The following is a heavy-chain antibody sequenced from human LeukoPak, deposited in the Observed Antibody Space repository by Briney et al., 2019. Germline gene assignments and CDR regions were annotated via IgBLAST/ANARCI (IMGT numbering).Heavy chain of an antibody. CDR1: GFTFSSYG. CDR2: IRYDGSNQ. J-gene: IGHJ4*02. Sequence: GSLRLSCAASGFTFSSYGMHWVRQAPGKGLEWVAFIRYDGSNQYYADSVKGRFTISRDNSKNTLYLQLSSLRAEDTAVYYCATVFYYGSGSYFPLGFWGQGTLVTDSS. V-gene: IGHV3-30*02. CDR3: ATVFYYGSGSYFPLGF. D-gene: IGHD3-10*01.